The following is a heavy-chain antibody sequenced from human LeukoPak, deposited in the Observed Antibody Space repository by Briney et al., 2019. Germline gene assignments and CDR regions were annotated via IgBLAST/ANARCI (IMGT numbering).Heavy chain of an antibody. CDR3: AREPHCSSTSCYPFDY. Sequence: SVKVSCKASGGTFSSYAISWVRQAPGQGLEWMGGIIPIFGTANYAQKFQGRVTITADESTSTAYMELSSLRSEDTAVYYCAREPHCSSTSCYPFDYWGQGTLVTVSS. J-gene: IGHJ4*02. V-gene: IGHV1-69*13. CDR2: IIPIFGTA. CDR1: GGTFSSYA. D-gene: IGHD2-2*01.